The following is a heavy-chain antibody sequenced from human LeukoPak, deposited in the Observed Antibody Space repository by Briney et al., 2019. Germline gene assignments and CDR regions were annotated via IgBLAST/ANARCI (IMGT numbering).Heavy chain of an antibody. V-gene: IGHV4-59*01. CDR3: ARQEGPYMELPNVFDY. CDR1: GGSISSYY. J-gene: IGHJ4*02. D-gene: IGHD1-26*01. Sequence: SETLSLTCTVSGGSISSYYWSWIRQPPGKGLEWIGYIYYSGSTNYNPSLKSRVTISVDTSKNQFSLKLSSVTAADTAVYYCARQEGPYMELPNVFDYWGQGTLVTVSS. CDR2: IYYSGST.